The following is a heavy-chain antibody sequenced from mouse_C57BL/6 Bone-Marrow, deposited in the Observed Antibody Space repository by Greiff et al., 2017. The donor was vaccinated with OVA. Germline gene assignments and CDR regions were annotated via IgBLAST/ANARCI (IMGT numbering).Heavy chain of an antibody. CDR3: ARSRYYGNYDY. Sequence: VKLQESGAELVRPGTSVKVSCKASGYAFTNYLIEWVKQRPGQDLEWIGVINPGSGGTNYNEKFKGKATLTADKSSSTAYMQLSSLTSEDSAVYFCARSRYYGNYDYWGQGTTLTVSS. D-gene: IGHD2-1*01. V-gene: IGHV1-54*01. J-gene: IGHJ2*01. CDR1: GYAFTNYL. CDR2: INPGSGGT.